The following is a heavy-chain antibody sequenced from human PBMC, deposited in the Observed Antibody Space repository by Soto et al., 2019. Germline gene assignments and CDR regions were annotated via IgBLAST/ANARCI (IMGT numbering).Heavy chain of an antibody. CDR3: ARDGYNRGGFDY. Sequence: QVQLVESGGGVVPPGGSLRVSCVASGFTFSSYNTHWVRQAPGEGLEWVAVISFDGANKFYADSVKGRFTISRDISRDTLYLQMSSLRDEDTAIYYCARDGYNRGGFDYWGQGTLVTVSS. V-gene: IGHV3-30-3*01. CDR1: GFTFSSYN. CDR2: ISFDGANK. D-gene: IGHD3-10*01. J-gene: IGHJ4*02.